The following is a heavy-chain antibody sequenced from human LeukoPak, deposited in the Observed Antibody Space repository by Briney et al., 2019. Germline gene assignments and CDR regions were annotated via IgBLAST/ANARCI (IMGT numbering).Heavy chain of an antibody. Sequence: GGSLRLSCAASGFTFSSYAMHWVRQAPGKGLEWVAVISYDGSNKYYADSVKGRFTISRDNAKNTLYLQMNSLRAEDTAVYYCARVSAVRYAFDIWGQGTMVTVSS. CDR2: ISYDGSNK. V-gene: IGHV3-30*04. CDR1: GFTFSSYA. D-gene: IGHD6-19*01. CDR3: ARVSAVRYAFDI. J-gene: IGHJ3*02.